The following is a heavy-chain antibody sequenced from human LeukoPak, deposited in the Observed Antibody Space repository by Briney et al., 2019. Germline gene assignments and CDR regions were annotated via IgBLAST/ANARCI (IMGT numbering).Heavy chain of an antibody. J-gene: IGHJ4*02. CDR3: ARDNYYDSSGQTDY. CDR2: IYSGGST. D-gene: IGHD3-22*01. V-gene: IGHV3-66*01. Sequence: FRPSQWKKLEWVSVIYSGGSTLYADSVKGRFTISRDNSKNTLYLQMNSLRAEDTAVYYCARDNYYDSSGQTDYWGQGTLVTVSS.